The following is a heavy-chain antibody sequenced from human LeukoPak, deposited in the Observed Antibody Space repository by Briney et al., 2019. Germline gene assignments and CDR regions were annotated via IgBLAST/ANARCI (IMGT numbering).Heavy chain of an antibody. J-gene: IGHJ4*02. Sequence: GASVKVSCKAPGYTFATYAIHWVRQAPGQRLEWMGWINAGSGDTKYSQKFQGRVTITSDTSASTAYMDLSSLRSEDTAVYYCARSSPYYYDTTGYYYSYFDSWGQGTLVTVSS. CDR2: INAGSGDT. D-gene: IGHD3-22*01. V-gene: IGHV1-3*01. CDR3: ARSSPYYYDTTGYYYSYFDS. CDR1: GYTFATYA.